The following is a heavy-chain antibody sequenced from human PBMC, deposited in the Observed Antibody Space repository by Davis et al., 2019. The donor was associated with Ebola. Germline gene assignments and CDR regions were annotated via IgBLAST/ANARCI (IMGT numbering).Heavy chain of an antibody. CDR3: AREREDIVLVQHLDY. CDR1: GFTFSSYC. CDR2: ISYYGSNK. D-gene: IGHD2-2*01. V-gene: IGHV3-30*03. J-gene: IGHJ4*02. Sequence: GESLKTPCAAPGFTFSSYCMHRVRQAPGKGLGWVAVISYYGSNKYYADSVKGRFTISRDNAKNSLYLQMNSLRAEDTAVYYCAREREDIVLVQHLDYWGQGTMVTVSS.